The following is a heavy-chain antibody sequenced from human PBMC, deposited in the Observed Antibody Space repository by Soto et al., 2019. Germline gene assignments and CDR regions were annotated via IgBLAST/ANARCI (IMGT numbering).Heavy chain of an antibody. CDR2: IYHTGTT. CDR3: ARLGAYYQSLDP. D-gene: IGHD2-21*01. Sequence: TLSLTCAVSGTSISSTFWWTWVRQPPGKGLEWIGYIYHTGTTSYNPSLKNRATISLETSKNQFSLRLTSVTAADTAVYYCARLGAYYQSLDPWGPGTPVTVSS. V-gene: IGHV4-4*02. J-gene: IGHJ5*02. CDR1: GTSISSTFW.